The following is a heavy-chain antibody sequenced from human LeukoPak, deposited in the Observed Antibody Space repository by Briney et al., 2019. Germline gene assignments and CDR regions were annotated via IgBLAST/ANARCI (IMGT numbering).Heavy chain of an antibody. D-gene: IGHD6-13*01. CDR1: EFTFSFYW. J-gene: IGHJ4*02. Sequence: PGGSLRLSCVASEFTFSFYWMTWVRQAPGKGLEWVANILPDGSQKYYVDSVKGRLTISRDNPKNSLYLQINSLRVEDTAVYYCGRLAHNAWYAIDYWGQGTLVTVSS. V-gene: IGHV3-7*01. CDR3: GRLAHNAWYAIDY. CDR2: ILPDGSQK.